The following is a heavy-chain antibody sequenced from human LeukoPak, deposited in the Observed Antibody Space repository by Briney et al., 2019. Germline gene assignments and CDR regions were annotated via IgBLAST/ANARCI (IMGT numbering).Heavy chain of an antibody. CDR2: IYYSGST. J-gene: IGHJ5*02. CDR3: ARDEVYGGNSVGWFDP. V-gene: IGHV4-31*03. Sequence: PSQTLSLTCTVSGPSISSGGYNWSWIRQHPGKGLEWIGYIYYSGSTYYNPSLKSRVPISVDTYKNQLSLQLSSVTAADTAVYYCARDEVYGGNSVGWFDPWGQGTLVTVSS. CDR1: GPSISSGGYN. D-gene: IGHD4-23*01.